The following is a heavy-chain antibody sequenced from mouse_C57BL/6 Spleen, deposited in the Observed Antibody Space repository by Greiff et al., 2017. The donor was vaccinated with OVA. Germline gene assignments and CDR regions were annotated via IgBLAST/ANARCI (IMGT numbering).Heavy chain of an antibody. CDR2: IYPGDGDT. Sequence: QVQLQQSGPELVKPGASVKISCKASGYAFSSSWMNWVKQRPGKGLEWIGRIYPGDGDTNYNGKFKGKATLTADKSSSTAYMQLSSLTSEDSAVYFCARSGYGDVYFDYWGQGTTLTVSS. V-gene: IGHV1-82*01. J-gene: IGHJ2*01. D-gene: IGHD1-1*01. CDR1: GYAFSSSW. CDR3: ARSGYGDVYFDY.